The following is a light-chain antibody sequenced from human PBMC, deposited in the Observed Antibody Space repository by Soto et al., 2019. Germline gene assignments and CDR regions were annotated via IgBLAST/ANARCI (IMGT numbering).Light chain of an antibody. CDR1: QSVTSN. V-gene: IGKV3D-15*01. CDR2: AAS. J-gene: IGKJ5*01. CDR3: QQYNNWPPIT. Sequence: EIVLTQYPDTLAVSPGEVATLSCWASQSVTSNLAWYQQKRGQAPRLLIYAASTRATGVPARFSGSGSGTEFTLTISSLQSEDFAVYYCQQYNNWPPITFGQGTRLEIK.